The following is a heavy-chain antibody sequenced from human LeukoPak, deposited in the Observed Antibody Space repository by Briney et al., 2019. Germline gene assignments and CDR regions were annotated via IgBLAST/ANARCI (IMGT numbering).Heavy chain of an antibody. Sequence: AGSLRLSCAASGFTFSSYSMIWVRQAPGKGLEWVSSISSSSSYIYYADSVKGRFTISRDNAKNSLYLQMNSLRAEDTAVYYCERALGYSYGPDYWGQGTLVTVSS. J-gene: IGHJ4*02. CDR3: ERALGYSYGPDY. D-gene: IGHD5-18*01. CDR2: ISSSSSYI. CDR1: GFTFSSYS. V-gene: IGHV3-21*01.